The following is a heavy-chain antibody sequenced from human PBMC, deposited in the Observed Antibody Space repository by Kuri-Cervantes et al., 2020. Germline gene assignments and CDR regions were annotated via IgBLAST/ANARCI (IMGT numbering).Heavy chain of an antibody. D-gene: IGHD1-26*01. CDR2: IYYSGST. V-gene: IGHV4-59*12. CDR3: ARDRLDSESPEGAFDI. Sequence: ESLKISCTVSGGSISSYYWSWIRQPPGKGLEWIGYIYYSGSTNYNPSLQSRVTISVDTSKNQFSLKLSSVTAADTAVYYCARDRLDSESPEGAFDIWGQGTMVTVSS. CDR1: GGSISSYY. J-gene: IGHJ3*02.